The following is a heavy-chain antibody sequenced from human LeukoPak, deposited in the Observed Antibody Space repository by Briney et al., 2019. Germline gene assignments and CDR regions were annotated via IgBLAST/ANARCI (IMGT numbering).Heavy chain of an antibody. CDR3: ARDVHGDYGSGWFDP. CDR1: GGTFNNSA. V-gene: IGHV1-69*05. J-gene: IGHJ5*02. CDR2: IMPPFGTA. Sequence: SVKLSCKTSGGTFNNSAISWVRQAPGQGLEWLGGIMPPFGTAGYAQKFQGRVTITKDGSTRTVYLELTSLTSDDTAVYYCARDVHGDYGSGWFDPWGQGTLVSASS. D-gene: IGHD4-17*01.